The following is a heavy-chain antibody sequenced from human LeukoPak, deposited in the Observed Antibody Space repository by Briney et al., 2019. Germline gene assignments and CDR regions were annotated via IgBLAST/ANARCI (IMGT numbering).Heavy chain of an antibody. CDR1: GYTFTGYY. J-gene: IGHJ4*02. D-gene: IGHD1-26*01. V-gene: IGHV1-2*02. CDR2: INPNSGGT. Sequence: ASVTVSCKASGYTFTGYYMHWVRPAPGQGLEWMGWINPNSGGTNYAQKFQGRVTMTRDTSISTAYMELSRLRSDDTAVYYCARFSGSYYFFDYWGQGTLVTVSS. CDR3: ARFSGSYYFFDY.